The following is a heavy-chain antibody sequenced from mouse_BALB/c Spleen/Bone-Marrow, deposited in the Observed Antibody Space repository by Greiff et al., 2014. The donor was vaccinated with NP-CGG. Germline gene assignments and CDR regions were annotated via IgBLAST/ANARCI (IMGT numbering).Heavy chain of an antibody. J-gene: IGHJ4*01. V-gene: IGHV1-7*01. Sequence: QVQLQQPGAELAKPGASVKMSCKASGYTFTSYWMHWVKQRPGQVLERIGYINPSTGYTEYNLKFKDKATLTADKSSSTAYIQLSSLTSEDSAVYYCASPYGYEDYSAMDYWGQGTSVTVSS. CDR1: GYTFTSYW. CDR3: ASPYGYEDYSAMDY. D-gene: IGHD1-2*01. CDR2: INPSTGYT.